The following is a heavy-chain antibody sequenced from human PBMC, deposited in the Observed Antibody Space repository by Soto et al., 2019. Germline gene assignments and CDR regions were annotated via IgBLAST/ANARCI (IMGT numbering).Heavy chain of an antibody. Sequence: HPGGSLRLSCAASGFTFSSYGMHWVRQAPGKGLEWVAVISYDGSNKYYADSVKGRFTISRDNSKNTLYLQMNSLRAEDTAVYYCAKDIKGYYYGMDVWGQGTTVTVSS. CDR3: AKDIKGYYYGMDV. J-gene: IGHJ6*02. CDR2: ISYDGSNK. CDR1: GFTFSSYG. V-gene: IGHV3-30*18.